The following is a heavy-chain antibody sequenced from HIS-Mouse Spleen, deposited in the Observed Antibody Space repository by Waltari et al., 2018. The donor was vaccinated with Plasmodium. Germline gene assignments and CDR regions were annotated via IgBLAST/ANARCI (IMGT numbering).Heavy chain of an antibody. CDR1: GFTFDDYA. CDR3: AKDILPSIAARLPDY. CDR2: ISGNSGSI. J-gene: IGHJ4*02. D-gene: IGHD6-6*01. Sequence: EVKLVESGGGLVQPGRSLRLSCAASGFTFDDYALPWVRQAPGKGLECVAGISGNSGSIGYSDSVKGRFTISRDNAKNSLYLQMNSLRAEDTALYYCAKDILPSIAARLPDYWGQGTLVTVSS. V-gene: IGHV3-9*01.